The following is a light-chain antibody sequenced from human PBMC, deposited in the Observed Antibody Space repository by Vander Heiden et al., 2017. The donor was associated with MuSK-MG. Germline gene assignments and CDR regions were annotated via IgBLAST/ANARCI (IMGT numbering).Light chain of an antibody. V-gene: IGKV1-39*01. CDR3: QQNDSNPPFT. CDR1: QSISSY. J-gene: IGKJ3*01. CDR2: AAS. Sequence: DIQMTQSPSSLSASVGDRVTITCRASQSISSYLNWYQQKPGKAPKLLIYAASSLQSGVPSRFSGSGYGKDFTLTISSRQPEDFASYYCQQNDSNPPFTFGHGTKVDIK.